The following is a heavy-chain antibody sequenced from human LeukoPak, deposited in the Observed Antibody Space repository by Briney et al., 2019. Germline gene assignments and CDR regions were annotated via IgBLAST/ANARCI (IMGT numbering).Heavy chain of an antibody. CDR3: ARDRDYDILTGQPDY. D-gene: IGHD3-9*01. CDR1: GFTFSSYA. CDR2: ISYDGSNK. J-gene: IGHJ4*02. V-gene: IGHV3-30-3*01. Sequence: GGSLRLSCAASGFTFSSYAMPWVRQAPGKGLEWVAVISYDGSNKYYADSVKGRFTIPRDNSKNTLYLQMNSLRAEDTAVYYCARDRDYDILTGQPDYWGQGTLVTVSS.